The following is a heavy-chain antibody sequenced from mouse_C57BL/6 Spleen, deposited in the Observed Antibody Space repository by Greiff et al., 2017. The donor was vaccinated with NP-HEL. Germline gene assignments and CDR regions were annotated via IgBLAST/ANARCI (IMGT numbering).Heavy chain of an antibody. Sequence: QVQLQQPGAELVRPGSSVKLSCKASGYTFTSYWMHWVKQRPIQGLEWIGNIDPSDSDTHYNQKFKDKATLTVDKSSSPVYMQLSSLTSEDSAVYYCARCSYSNPFDYWGQGTTLTVSS. J-gene: IGHJ2*01. CDR1: GYTFTSYW. CDR2: IDPSDSDT. V-gene: IGHV1-52*01. CDR3: ARCSYSNPFDY. D-gene: IGHD2-5*01.